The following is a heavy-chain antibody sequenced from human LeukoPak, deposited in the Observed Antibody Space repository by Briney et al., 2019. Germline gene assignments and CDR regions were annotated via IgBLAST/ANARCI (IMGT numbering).Heavy chain of an antibody. CDR2: ISSNGGST. J-gene: IGHJ3*02. CDR3: AKWGVLMGMTAYDAFDI. D-gene: IGHD2-8*01. V-gene: IGHV3-23*01. CDR1: GFTFSSYA. Sequence: GGSLRLSCAASGFTFSSYAMSWVRQAPGKGLEWVSAISSNGGSTYYAGSVKGRFTISRENSKNTLYLQMNSLRAEDTAVYYCAKWGVLMGMTAYDAFDIWGQGTMVTVSS.